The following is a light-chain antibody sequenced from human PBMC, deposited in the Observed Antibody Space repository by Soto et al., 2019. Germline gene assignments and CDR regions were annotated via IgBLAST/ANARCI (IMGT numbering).Light chain of an antibody. J-gene: IGKJ4*01. Sequence: EIVLTQSPGTLSLSPGERATLSCRASQSIRSIDVAWYQQTPGQAPRLLIYGASTRATGVPVTFSGGGSGTDFTLTISRLEPEDFAVYYCQQFSSYPLTFGGGTKVDI. CDR1: QSIRSID. CDR3: QQFSSYPLT. CDR2: GAS. V-gene: IGKV3-20*01.